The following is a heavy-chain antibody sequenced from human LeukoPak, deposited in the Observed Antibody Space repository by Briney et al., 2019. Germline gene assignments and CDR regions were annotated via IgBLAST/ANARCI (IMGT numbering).Heavy chain of an antibody. V-gene: IGHV3-21*01. CDR3: AREGLTYDAFDI. D-gene: IGHD4/OR15-4a*01. J-gene: IGHJ3*02. CDR1: GFTFSRYS. CDR2: ISSSSSYI. Sequence: GGSLRLSCAASGFTFSRYSMNWARRAPGKGLEWVSSISSSSSYIYYADSVKGRFTISRDNAKNSLYLQMNSLRAEDTAVYYCAREGLTYDAFDIGGQETMDTVSS.